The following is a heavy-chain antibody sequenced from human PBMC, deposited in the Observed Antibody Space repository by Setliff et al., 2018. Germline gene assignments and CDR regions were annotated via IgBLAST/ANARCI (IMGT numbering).Heavy chain of an antibody. Sequence: PSETLSLTCPISGDSICAISYYWGFIRPSPGKGPEWIGSIYYSGTAYYDPSLESRVTMFVDTSKNQFSLRLNSVTAADTAVYYCARAVTYSNRWYDVGAFDIWGQGTMVTVSS. D-gene: IGHD6-13*01. CDR1: GDSICAISYY. CDR3: ARAVTYSNRWYDVGAFDI. V-gene: IGHV4-39*01. J-gene: IGHJ3*02. CDR2: IYYSGTA.